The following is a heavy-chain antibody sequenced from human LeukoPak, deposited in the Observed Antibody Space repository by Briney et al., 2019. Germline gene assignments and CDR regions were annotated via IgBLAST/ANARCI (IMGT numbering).Heavy chain of an antibody. D-gene: IGHD3-22*01. J-gene: IGHJ4*02. CDR1: GGSISSYY. CDR2: IYYSGGT. Sequence: SETLSLTCTVSGGSISSYYWSWIRQPPGKGLEWIGYIYYSGGTNYNPSLKSRVTISVDTSKNQFSLKLSSVTAADTAVYYCARTGPGYYDSSGYSHFDYWGQGTLVTVSS. CDR3: ARTGPGYYDSSGYSHFDY. V-gene: IGHV4-59*08.